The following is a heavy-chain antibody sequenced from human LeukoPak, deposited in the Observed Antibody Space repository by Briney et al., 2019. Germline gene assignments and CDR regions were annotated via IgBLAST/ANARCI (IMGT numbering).Heavy chain of an antibody. CDR2: IIPILGIA. CDR3: ARGKVEMARFDY. J-gene: IGHJ4*02. CDR1: GGTFSSYA. V-gene: IGHV1-69*04. Sequence: SVKVSCKASGGTFSSYAISWVRQAPGQGLEWMGRIIPILGIANYAQKFQGRVTITADKSTSTAYMELSSLRSEDTAVYYCARGKVEMARFDYWGQGTLVTVSS. D-gene: IGHD5-24*01.